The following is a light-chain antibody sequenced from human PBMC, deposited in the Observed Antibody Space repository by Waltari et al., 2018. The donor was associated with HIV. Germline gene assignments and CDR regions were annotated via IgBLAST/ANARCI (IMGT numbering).Light chain of an antibody. Sequence: QSVLTPPPSLSGSPGQRVTISCPGSTSNIPAPFYVHWYQQFPDKAPILLIQGNTLRPQGVPQRFSATTSGSSDSRAITGRDLEDEATYYRQSYDSSMSSWMLGGGTKLTVL. CDR2: GNT. J-gene: IGLJ3*02. CDR3: QSYDSSMSSWM. V-gene: IGLV1-40*01. CDR1: TSNIPAPFY.